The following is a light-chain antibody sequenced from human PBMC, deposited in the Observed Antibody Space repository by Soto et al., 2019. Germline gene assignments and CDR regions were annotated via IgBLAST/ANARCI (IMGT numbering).Light chain of an antibody. CDR3: QQYNNWPRAT. Sequence: ELVMTQSPATLSVSPGERATLSCRASQSISSNLAWYQQKLGQAPRLFIFRASSRATGVPARFSGSVSGTEFNLTISNLQSEDFAVYYCQQYNNWPRATFGGGTKVEIK. CDR1: QSISSN. CDR2: RAS. J-gene: IGKJ4*01. V-gene: IGKV3-15*01.